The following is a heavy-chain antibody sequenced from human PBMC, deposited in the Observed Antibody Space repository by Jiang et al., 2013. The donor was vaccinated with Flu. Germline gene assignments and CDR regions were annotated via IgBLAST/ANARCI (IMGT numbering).Heavy chain of an antibody. CDR3: ARMSVFIAAYDY. CDR2: IYTSGST. J-gene: IGHJ4*02. D-gene: IGHD6-13*01. Sequence: EYGSGLVKPSQTLSLTCTVSGGSISSGSYYWSWIRQPAGKGLEWIGRIYTSGSTNYNPSLKSRVTISVDTSKNQFSLKLSSVTAADTAVYYCARMSVFIAAYDYWGQGTLVTVSS. V-gene: IGHV4-61*02. CDR1: GGSISSGSYY.